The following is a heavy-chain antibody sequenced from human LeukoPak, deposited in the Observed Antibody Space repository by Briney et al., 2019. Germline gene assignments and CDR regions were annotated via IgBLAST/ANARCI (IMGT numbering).Heavy chain of an antibody. Sequence: SETLSLTCTVSGGSISSYYWSWIRQPAGKGLEWIGRIYSSGSTDYNPSLKSRVTMSVDTSKNQFSLKLTSVTAADTAVYYCARDRYGILTDIHYFDYWGQGTLVTVSS. V-gene: IGHV4-4*07. CDR1: GGSISSYY. J-gene: IGHJ4*02. D-gene: IGHD3-9*01. CDR3: ARDRYGILTDIHYFDY. CDR2: IYSSGST.